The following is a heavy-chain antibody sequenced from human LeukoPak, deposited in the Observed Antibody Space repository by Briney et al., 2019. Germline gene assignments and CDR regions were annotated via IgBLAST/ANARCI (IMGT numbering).Heavy chain of an antibody. CDR3: ATEWYYCLHA. V-gene: IGHV3-15*01. CDR2: IKSKRAGGTT. CDR1: GFTFSDTW. Sequence: GGSLRLSCAGSGFTFSDTWITWVRQAPGQGLEWVGRIKSKRAGGTTDYAAPVKGRFTISRDDSQNTLYLQMNSLQTEDTAVYYCATEWYYCLHAWGQGTMVTVSS. D-gene: IGHD3-16*01. J-gene: IGHJ3*01.